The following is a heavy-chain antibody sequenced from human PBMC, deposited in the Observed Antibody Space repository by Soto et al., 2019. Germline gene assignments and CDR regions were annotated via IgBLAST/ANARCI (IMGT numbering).Heavy chain of an antibody. Sequence: QVQLVQSGAEVKKPGSSVKVSCKASGGTFSSYTISWVRQAPGQGLEWMGRIIPILGIANYAQKFQGRVTITEDKSTSTDYRELSSLRSEDTAVYYCARGRSYDIDYWGQGTLVTVSS. CDR2: IIPILGIA. V-gene: IGHV1-69*02. CDR1: GGTFSSYT. D-gene: IGHD3-9*01. CDR3: ARGRSYDIDY. J-gene: IGHJ4*02.